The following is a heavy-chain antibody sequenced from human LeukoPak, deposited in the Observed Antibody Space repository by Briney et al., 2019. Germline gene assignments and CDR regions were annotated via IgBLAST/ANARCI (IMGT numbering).Heavy chain of an antibody. V-gene: IGHV3-53*01. J-gene: IGHJ3*02. CDR1: GFTVSSNY. CDR3: ARWSTARNYYYDTSGYYSREAFDI. CDR2: IYSDSST. Sequence: PGGSLRLSCAASGFTVSSNYMAWVRQAPGKGLEWVSLIYSDSSTYYADSVKGRFTISRDNSKNTLYLQMSSLRAEDTAVYYCARWSTARNYYYDTSGYYSREAFDIWGQGTMVTVSS. D-gene: IGHD3-22*01.